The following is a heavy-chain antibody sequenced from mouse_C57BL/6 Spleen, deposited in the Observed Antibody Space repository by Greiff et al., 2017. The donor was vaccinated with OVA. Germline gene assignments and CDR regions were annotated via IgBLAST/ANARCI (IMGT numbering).Heavy chain of an antibody. V-gene: IGHV1-26*01. D-gene: IGHD2-4*01. CDR3: ARGDDYDGYYIDY. J-gene: IGHJ2*01. CDR1: GYTFTDSY. Sequence: VQLLQSGPELVKPGASVKISCKASGYTFTDSYMNWVKQSNGKSLEWIGEINPNNGDTGYNQKFKGKATLTVDKSSSTAYMELRSLTSEDSAVYYCARGDDYDGYYIDYWGQGTTLTVSS. CDR2: INPNNGDT.